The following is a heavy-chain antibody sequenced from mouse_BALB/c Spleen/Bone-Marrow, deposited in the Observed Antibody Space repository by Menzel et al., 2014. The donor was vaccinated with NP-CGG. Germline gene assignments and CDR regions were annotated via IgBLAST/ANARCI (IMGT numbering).Heavy chain of an antibody. Sequence: EVKLMESGPELVRPGASVKMSCKASGYTFTSYVMHWVKQKPGQGLEWIGYINPYNDGTKYNEKFKGKATLTSDKSSSTAYMELSSLTSGDSAVYYCARDYGNLAWFAYWGQGTLVTVSA. CDR2: INPYNDGT. CDR1: GYTFTSYV. J-gene: IGHJ3*01. V-gene: IGHV1-14*01. D-gene: IGHD2-1*01. CDR3: ARDYGNLAWFAY.